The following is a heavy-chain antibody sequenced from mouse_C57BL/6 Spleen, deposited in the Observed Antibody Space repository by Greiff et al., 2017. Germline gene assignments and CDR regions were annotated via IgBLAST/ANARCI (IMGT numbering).Heavy chain of an antibody. Sequence: VKLQESGAELVKPGASVKISCKASGYAFSSYWMNWVKQRPGKGLEWIGQIYPGDGDTNYNGKFKGKATLTADKSSSTAYMQLSSLTSEDSAVYFCARGSDDGGHYWGQGTSVTVSS. CDR3: ARGSDDGGHY. J-gene: IGHJ4*01. D-gene: IGHD2-3*01. CDR2: IYPGDGDT. V-gene: IGHV1-80*01. CDR1: GYAFSSYW.